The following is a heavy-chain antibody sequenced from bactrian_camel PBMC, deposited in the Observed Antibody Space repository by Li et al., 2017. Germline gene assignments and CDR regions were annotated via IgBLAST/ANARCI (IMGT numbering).Heavy chain of an antibody. Sequence: HVQLVESGGGSVQAGGSLRLACVHSNHIYATHCIGWFRQSPGQEREGVASIYTRSGATTVYADSVKGRFIIALGKAKDLVYLQMNGLQPEDTGMYYCAADQLYGTCRDVLDFPARGQGTQVTVS. J-gene: IGHJ4*01. CDR1: NHIYATHC. D-gene: IGHD7*01. CDR3: AADQLYGTCRDVLDFPA. CDR2: IYTRSGATT. V-gene: IGHV3S63*01.